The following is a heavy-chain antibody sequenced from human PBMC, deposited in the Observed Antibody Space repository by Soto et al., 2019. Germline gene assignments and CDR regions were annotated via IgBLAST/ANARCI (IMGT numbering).Heavy chain of an antibody. J-gene: IGHJ6*02. CDR3: ARDWGYCSSTSCSDVRDYYYYYGMDV. D-gene: IGHD2-2*01. CDR1: GCTFTSYY. Sequence: ASVKVSCKASGCTFTSYYMHWVRQAPGQGLEWMGIINPSGGSTSYAQKFQGRVTMTRDTSTSTVYMELSSLRSEDTAVYYCARDWGYCSSTSCSDVRDYYYYYGMDVWGQGTTVTVSS. V-gene: IGHV1-46*01. CDR2: INPSGGST.